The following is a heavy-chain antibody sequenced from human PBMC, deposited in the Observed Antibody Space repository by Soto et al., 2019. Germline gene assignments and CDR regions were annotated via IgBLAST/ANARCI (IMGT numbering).Heavy chain of an antibody. V-gene: IGHV1-69*12. J-gene: IGHJ5*02. D-gene: IGHD2-2*02. CDR3: ARDRGRYCISTSCYSGFDP. Sequence: QVQLVQSGAEVKKPGSSVKVSCKASGGTFSSYAIGWVRQAPGQGLEWMGGIIPIFGTANYAQKFQGRVTITADESTSTAYMELSSLRSEDTAVYYCARDRGRYCISTSCYSGFDPWGQGTLVTVSS. CDR1: GGTFSSYA. CDR2: IIPIFGTA.